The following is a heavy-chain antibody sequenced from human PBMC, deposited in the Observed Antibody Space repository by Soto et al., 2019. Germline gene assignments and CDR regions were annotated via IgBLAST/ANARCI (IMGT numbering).Heavy chain of an antibody. D-gene: IGHD2-15*01. J-gene: IGHJ4*02. CDR3: AKQLVAATPPVD. Sequence: VQLVESGGGVVQPGRSLRLSCAASGFTFSSYGMHWVRQAPGKGLEWVAVISYDGSNKYYADSVKGRFTISRDNSKNTLYLQMSSLRAEDTAVYYCAKQLVAATPPVDWGQGTLVTVSS. CDR1: GFTFSSYG. V-gene: IGHV3-30*18. CDR2: ISYDGSNK.